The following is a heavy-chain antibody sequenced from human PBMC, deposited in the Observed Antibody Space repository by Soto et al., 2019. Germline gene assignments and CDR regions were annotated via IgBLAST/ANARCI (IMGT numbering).Heavy chain of an antibody. CDR2: IYYSGST. J-gene: IGHJ4*02. CDR1: GGSISSYY. CDR3: ARHHYDSSGYYSVADY. V-gene: IGHV4-59*08. Sequence: SETLSLTCTVSGGSISSYYWSWIRQPPGKGLEWIGYIYYSGSTNYNPSLKSRVTISVDTSKNQFSLKLSSVTAADTAVYYCARHHYDSSGYYSVADYWGQGTLVTVSS. D-gene: IGHD3-22*01.